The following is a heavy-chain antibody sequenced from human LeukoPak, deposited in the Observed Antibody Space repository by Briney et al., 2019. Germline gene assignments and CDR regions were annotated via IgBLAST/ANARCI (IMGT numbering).Heavy chain of an antibody. Sequence: GGSLRLSCAASGFTFSSYAMSWVRQAPGKGLEWVSAISGSGGSTYYADSVKGRFTISRDNAENSLYLQMNSLRAEDTAVYYCAREGIVVVPAARGAFDIWGQGTMVTVSS. CDR2: ISGSGGST. CDR1: GFTFSSYA. V-gene: IGHV3-23*01. D-gene: IGHD2-2*01. J-gene: IGHJ3*02. CDR3: AREGIVVVPAARGAFDI.